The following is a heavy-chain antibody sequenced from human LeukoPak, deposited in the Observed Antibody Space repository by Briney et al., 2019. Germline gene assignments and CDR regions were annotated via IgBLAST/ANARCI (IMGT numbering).Heavy chain of an antibody. J-gene: IGHJ5*02. V-gene: IGHV4-39*01. CDR3: TRRRAGRLYNWFDP. D-gene: IGHD1-1*01. CDR1: GGSISSSNDC. CDR2: FYYGGST. Sequence: SETLSLTCTVSGGSISSSNDCWDWIRQPPGRGLEWIASFYYGGSTYYNPSLKGRVTISADTSKNQVSLKLRSVTAADTALYYCTRRRAGRLYNWFDPWGQGTLSPSPQ.